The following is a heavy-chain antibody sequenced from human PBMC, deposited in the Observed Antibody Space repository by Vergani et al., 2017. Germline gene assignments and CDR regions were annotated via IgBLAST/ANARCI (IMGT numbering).Heavy chain of an antibody. J-gene: IGHJ3*02. Sequence: QVQLVESGGGVVQSGRSLRLSCAASRFTFSNYAMHWVRQAPGKGLEWVAVISYDGRNKYYADSVKGRFTISRDNSKNTLYLQMISLRAEDTAVYYCARDLQGATDAFDIWGQGTMVTVSS. V-gene: IGHV3-30*04. CDR3: ARDLQGATDAFDI. CDR2: ISYDGRNK. D-gene: IGHD1-26*01. CDR1: RFTFSNYA.